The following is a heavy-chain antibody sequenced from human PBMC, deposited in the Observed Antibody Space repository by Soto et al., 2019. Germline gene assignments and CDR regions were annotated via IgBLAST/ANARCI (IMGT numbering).Heavy chain of an antibody. D-gene: IGHD3-22*01. CDR3: ARLNPVENDSIDY. J-gene: IGHJ4*02. Sequence: PGEPLKMSCNGSGYSFTIYCIGLVLQMPGKGLEWMGIIYPGDSDTRYSPSFQGQVTISADKSISTAYLQWSSLKASDTAMYYCARLNPVENDSIDYWGQGTLVTVS. CDR1: GYSFTIYC. V-gene: IGHV5-51*01. CDR2: IYPGDSDT.